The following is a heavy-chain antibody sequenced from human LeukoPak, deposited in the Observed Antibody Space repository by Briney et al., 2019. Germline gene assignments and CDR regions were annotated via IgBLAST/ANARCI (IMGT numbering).Heavy chain of an antibody. V-gene: IGHV1-2*02. J-gene: IGHJ5*02. CDR3: ARADRLHGGPYLIGP. CDR1: GYSFTDYY. D-gene: IGHD2-21*01. Sequence: GASVKVTCKTSGYSFTDYYMHWVRQAPGQGLEWMGWINPNSGGTSSAQRFQDRLTMTRDTSITTVYMGVRWLTSDDTAIYYCARADRLHGGPYLIGPWGLGTLVTVSS. CDR2: INPNSGGT.